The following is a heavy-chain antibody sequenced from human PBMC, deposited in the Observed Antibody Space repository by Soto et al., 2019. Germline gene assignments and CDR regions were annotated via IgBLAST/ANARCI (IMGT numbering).Heavy chain of an antibody. D-gene: IGHD1-26*01. Sequence: EVQLLEAGGGLVQPGGSLRLSCAASAFTFSSYAMSWVLQAPGKGREWVSGIIGRGDSTYYADSVKGRFTISRDTSKNTLYLQMNSLRAEDTAVYYCAKDRGRRYYHFDYLGQGTLVTVSS. V-gene: IGHV3-23*01. CDR1: AFTFSSYA. CDR2: IIGRGDST. CDR3: AKDRGRRYYHFDY. J-gene: IGHJ4*02.